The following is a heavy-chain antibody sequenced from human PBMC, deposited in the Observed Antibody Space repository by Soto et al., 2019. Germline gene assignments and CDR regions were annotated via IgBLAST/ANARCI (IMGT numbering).Heavy chain of an antibody. Sequence: EVQLVESGGGLVQPGRSLRLSCAASGFTFDDYAMHWVRQAPGKGLEWVSGISWNSGSIGYADSVKGRFTISRDKAKNSLYLQMNSLRAEDTALYYCAKGEGSSGYYSLFDYWGQGTLVTVSS. CDR2: ISWNSGSI. CDR1: GFTFDDYA. V-gene: IGHV3-9*01. D-gene: IGHD3-22*01. CDR3: AKGEGSSGYYSLFDY. J-gene: IGHJ4*02.